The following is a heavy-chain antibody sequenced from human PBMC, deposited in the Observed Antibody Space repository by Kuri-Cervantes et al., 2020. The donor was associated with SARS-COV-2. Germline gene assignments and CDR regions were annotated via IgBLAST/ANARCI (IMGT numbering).Heavy chain of an antibody. D-gene: IGHD6-13*01. J-gene: IGHJ2*01. CDR3: ARVIGSSWQSGWYFDL. V-gene: IGHV1-69*13. CDR1: GGTFSSYA. CDR2: IIPIFGTA. Sequence: SVKVSCKASGGTFSSYAISWVRQAPGQGLEWMGGIIPIFGTANYAQKFQGRVTITADESTSTAYMELRSLRSDDTAVYYCARVIGSSWQSGWYFDLWGRGTLVTVSS.